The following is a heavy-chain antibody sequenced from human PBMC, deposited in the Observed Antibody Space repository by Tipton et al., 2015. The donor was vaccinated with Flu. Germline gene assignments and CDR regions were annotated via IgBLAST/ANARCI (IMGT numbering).Heavy chain of an antibody. CDR1: GGALSNYY. Sequence: TLSLTCTVSGGALSNYYWTWIRQPPGKGLEWIGYVSYSGSTNYNPSLKSRVTISVDASKNKFSLKLSSVTAADTAVYFCARASLGVIIPYFVYGLDVWGRGATVTVSS. J-gene: IGHJ6*02. CDR3: ARASLGVIIPYFVYGLDV. CDR2: VSYSGST. V-gene: IGHV4-59*01. D-gene: IGHD3-3*01.